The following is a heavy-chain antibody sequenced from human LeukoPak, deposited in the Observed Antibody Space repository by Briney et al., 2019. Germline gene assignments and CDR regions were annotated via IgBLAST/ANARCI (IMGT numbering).Heavy chain of an antibody. CDR1: GGSISSYY. Sequence: SETLSLTCTVSGGSISSYYWSWIRQPPGKGLEWIGYIYYSGSTNYNPSLKSRVTMSVDTSKNQFSLKLSSVTAADTAVYYCARDQGQYYFDYWGQGTLVTVSS. J-gene: IGHJ4*02. CDR2: IYYSGST. CDR3: ARDQGQYYFDY. V-gene: IGHV4-59*12.